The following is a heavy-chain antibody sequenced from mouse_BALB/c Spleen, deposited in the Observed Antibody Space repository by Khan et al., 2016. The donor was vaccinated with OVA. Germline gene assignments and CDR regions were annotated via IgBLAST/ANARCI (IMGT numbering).Heavy chain of an antibody. CDR2: IYPGSGNT. V-gene: IGHV1-63*02. Sequence: QVQLQQSGAELVRPGTSVKMSCKAAGYMFTNYWIGWVKQRPGHGLEWIGDIYPGSGNTNYNEKFRGKATLTADTSSSTAYMQLSSLTSEDSAIYYCARPFYYGSRYDTMDAWGQGTSVTVSS. CDR1: GYMFTNYW. CDR3: ARPFYYGSRYDTMDA. D-gene: IGHD1-1*01. J-gene: IGHJ4*01.